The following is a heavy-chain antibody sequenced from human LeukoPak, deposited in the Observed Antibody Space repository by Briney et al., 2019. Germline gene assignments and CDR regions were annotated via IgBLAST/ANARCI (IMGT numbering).Heavy chain of an antibody. V-gene: IGHV3-23*01. J-gene: IGHJ4*02. D-gene: IGHD6-13*01. CDR1: GFTFSSYA. CDR2: ISGSGGST. Sequence: GGSLRLSCAASGFTFSSYAMSWVRQAPGKGLEWVSAISGSGGSTYYADSVRGRFTISRDNPKNTLYLQMNSLRAEDTAVYYCARRVAVAGKGSFDYWGQGTLVTVSS. CDR3: ARRVAVAGKGSFDY.